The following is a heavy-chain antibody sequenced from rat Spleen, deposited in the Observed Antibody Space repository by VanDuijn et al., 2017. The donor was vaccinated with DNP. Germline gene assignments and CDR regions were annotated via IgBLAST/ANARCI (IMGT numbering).Heavy chain of an antibody. J-gene: IGHJ2*01. D-gene: IGHD1-2*01. CDR2: ISTSGGST. V-gene: IGHV5-25*01. CDR1: GFTFSNYD. Sequence: EVQLVESGGGLVQPGRSLKLSCAASGFTFSNYDMAWVRQAPKKGLEWVATISTSGGSTYYRDSVKGRFTISRDNAKSTLYLQMNSLRSEDMATEYCARMEQSYYLDYWGQGVMVTVSS. CDR3: ARMEQSYYLDY.